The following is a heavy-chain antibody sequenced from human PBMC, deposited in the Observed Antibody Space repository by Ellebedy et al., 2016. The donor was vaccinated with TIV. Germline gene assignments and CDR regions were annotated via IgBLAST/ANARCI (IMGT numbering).Heavy chain of an antibody. Sequence: SETLSLTCTVSGGSVSSGGHSWTWIRQAPGKGLEWIGYVYHGGSTYSNPSLNSRVSISVDSSKNQFSLRLTSVTTADTAIYYCASAVLSNYYYYGMDIWGQGTTVIVS. D-gene: IGHD3-16*01. J-gene: IGHJ6*02. CDR3: ASAVLSNYYYYGMDI. CDR2: VYHGGST. V-gene: IGHV4-30-2*01. CDR1: GGSVSSGGHS.